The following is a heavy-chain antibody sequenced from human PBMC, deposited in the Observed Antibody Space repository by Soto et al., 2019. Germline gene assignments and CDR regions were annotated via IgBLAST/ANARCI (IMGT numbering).Heavy chain of an antibody. Sequence: GASVKVSCKASEYTFTSYAMHWVRQAPGQRLEWMGWINAGNGNTKYSQKFQGRVTITRDTSASTAYMELSSLRSEDTAVYYCARSIVVVTAADYWGQGTLVTVSS. CDR3: ARSIVVVTAADY. D-gene: IGHD2-21*02. V-gene: IGHV1-3*01. CDR1: EYTFTSYA. J-gene: IGHJ4*02. CDR2: INAGNGNT.